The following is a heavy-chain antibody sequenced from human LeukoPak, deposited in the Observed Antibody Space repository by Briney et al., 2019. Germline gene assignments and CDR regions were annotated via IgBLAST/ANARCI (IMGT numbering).Heavy chain of an antibody. D-gene: IGHD3-10*02. CDR3: ARDYVFAFDY. V-gene: IGHV3-48*01. Sequence: PGGSLRLPCAASGFSFSSYSMNWVRQAPGKGLEWISYISHSGSAEHYTDSVKGRFTISRDNAKNALYLQMNSLRAEDTAVYFCARDYVFAFDYWSQGTLVTVSS. J-gene: IGHJ4*02. CDR1: GFSFSSYS. CDR2: ISHSGSAE.